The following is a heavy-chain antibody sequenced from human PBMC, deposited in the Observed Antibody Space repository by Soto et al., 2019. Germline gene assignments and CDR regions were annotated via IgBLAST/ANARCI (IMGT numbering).Heavy chain of an antibody. J-gene: IGHJ1*01. V-gene: IGHV3-11*01. CDR1: GFTFSDYY. CDR3: ARVQEKGYCSSTSCYPGAEYFQH. Sequence: GGSLRLSCAASGFTFSDYYMSWIRQAPGKGLGWVSYISSSGSTIYYADSVKGRFTISRDNAKNSLYLQMNSLRAEDTAVYHCARVQEKGYCSSTSCYPGAEYFQHWGQGTLVTVSS. CDR2: ISSSGSTI. D-gene: IGHD2-2*01.